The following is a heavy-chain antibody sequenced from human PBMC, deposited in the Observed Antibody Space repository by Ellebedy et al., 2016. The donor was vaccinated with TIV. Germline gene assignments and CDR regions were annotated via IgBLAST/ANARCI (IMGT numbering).Heavy chain of an antibody. Sequence: ASVKVSXKASGYTFTSHIIHWVRQAPGQWLEWLGWINAGNGDTKYSQKFRGRVTITRDTSASTVYMEMSSLRSEDTAVFYCARDPEGPYYYGSGKFDYWGQGTLVTVSS. CDR3: ARDPEGPYYYGSGKFDY. CDR2: INAGNGDT. J-gene: IGHJ4*02. CDR1: GYTFTSHI. D-gene: IGHD3-10*01. V-gene: IGHV1-3*01.